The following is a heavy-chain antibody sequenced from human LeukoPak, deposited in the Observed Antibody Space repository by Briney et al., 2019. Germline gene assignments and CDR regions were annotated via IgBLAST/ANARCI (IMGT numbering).Heavy chain of an antibody. CDR3: ATASRYCSSTSCRDY. J-gene: IGHJ4*02. D-gene: IGHD2-2*01. V-gene: IGHV3-74*01. CDR1: GFTFSSYW. CDR2: INSDGSST. Sequence: PGGSLRLSCAASGFTFSSYWKHWVRQAPGKGLVWVSRINSDGSSTSYADSVKGRFTISRDNAKNTLYLQMNSLRAEDTAVYYCATASRYCSSTSCRDYWGQGTLVTVSS.